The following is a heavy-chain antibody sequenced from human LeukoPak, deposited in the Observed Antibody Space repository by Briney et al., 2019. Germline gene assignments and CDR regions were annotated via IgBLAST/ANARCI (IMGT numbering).Heavy chain of an antibody. V-gene: IGHV3-21*01. CDR1: GFTFSSYS. Sequence: GGSLRLSCAASGFTFSSYSMNWVRQAPGKGLEWVSSISSSSSYIYYADSVKGRFTISRDNAKNSLYLQMNSLRAEDTAVYYCGRDRFTWGSHHFPEHWGQGTLVTVSS. J-gene: IGHJ1*01. CDR2: ISSSSSYI. CDR3: GRDRFTWGSHHFPEH. D-gene: IGHD3-16*01.